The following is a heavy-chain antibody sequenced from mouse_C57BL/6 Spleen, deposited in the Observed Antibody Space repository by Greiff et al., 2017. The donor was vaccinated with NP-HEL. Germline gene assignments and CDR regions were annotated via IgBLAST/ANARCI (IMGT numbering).Heavy chain of an antibody. Sequence: QVQLQQSGPELVKPGASVKISCKASGYTFTDYYINWVKQRPGQGLEWIGWIFPGSGSTYYNEKFKGKATLTVDKSSSTAYMLLSSLTSEDSAVYFCARTYYSITGDYAMDYWGQGTSVTVSS. CDR1: GYTFTDYY. J-gene: IGHJ4*01. CDR2: IFPGSGST. CDR3: ARTYYSITGDYAMDY. D-gene: IGHD2-5*01. V-gene: IGHV1-75*01.